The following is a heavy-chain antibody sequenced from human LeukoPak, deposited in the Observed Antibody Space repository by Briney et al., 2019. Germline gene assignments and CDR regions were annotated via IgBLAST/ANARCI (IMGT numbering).Heavy chain of an antibody. CDR3: ASFSDFWSGYLGHYFDY. CDR2: IYHSGST. J-gene: IGHJ4*02. D-gene: IGHD3-3*01. CDR1: GGSISSGGYS. Sequence: SETLSLTCAVSGGSISSGGYSWSWIRQPPGKGLEWIGYIYHSGSTYYNPSLKSRVTISVDTSKNQFSLKLSSVTAADTAVYYCASFSDFWSGYLGHYFDYWGQGTLVTVSS. V-gene: IGHV4-30-2*01.